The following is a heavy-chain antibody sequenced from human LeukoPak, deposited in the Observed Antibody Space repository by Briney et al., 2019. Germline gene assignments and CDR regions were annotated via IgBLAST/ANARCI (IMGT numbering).Heavy chain of an antibody. J-gene: IGHJ4*02. Sequence: GGFLRLSCAASGFTFSSYAMSWVRQAPGKGLEWVSAISGSGGSTYYADSVKGRFTISRDNSKNTLYLQMNSLRAEDTAVYYCAKRVGATQYYFDYWGQGTLVTVSS. CDR2: ISGSGGST. V-gene: IGHV3-23*01. CDR3: AKRVGATQYYFDY. D-gene: IGHD1-26*01. CDR1: GFTFSSYA.